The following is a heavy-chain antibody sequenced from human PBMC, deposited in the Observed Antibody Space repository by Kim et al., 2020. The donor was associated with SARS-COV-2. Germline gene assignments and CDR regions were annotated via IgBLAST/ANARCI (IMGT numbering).Heavy chain of an antibody. J-gene: IGHJ6*02. Sequence: GGSLRLSCAASGFTFSSYEMNWVRQAPGKGLEWVSYISSSGSTIYYADSVKGRFTISRDNAKNSLYLQMNSLRAEDTAVYYCASFPYYDILTGYYHYYGMDVWGQGTTVTVSS. V-gene: IGHV3-48*03. CDR1: GFTFSSYE. D-gene: IGHD3-9*01. CDR2: ISSSGSTI. CDR3: ASFPYYDILTGYYHYYGMDV.